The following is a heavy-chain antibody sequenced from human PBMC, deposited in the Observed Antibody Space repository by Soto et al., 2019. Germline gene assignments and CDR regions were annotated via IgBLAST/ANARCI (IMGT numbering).Heavy chain of an antibody. Sequence: PGGSLRLSCAAPTFIFSTYWMTWVRQAPGKGLEWVANIKRDGSETHYADSVKGRFTISRDNAKNSLYLQMNSLRVEDTAVYYCARVSAAAAPPDYWGQGTLVTVSS. CDR2: IKRDGSET. J-gene: IGHJ4*02. CDR3: ARVSAAAAPPDY. V-gene: IGHV3-7*01. CDR1: TFIFSTYW. D-gene: IGHD6-13*01.